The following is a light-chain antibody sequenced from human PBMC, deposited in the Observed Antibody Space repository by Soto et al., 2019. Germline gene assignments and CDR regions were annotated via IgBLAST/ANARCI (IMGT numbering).Light chain of an antibody. CDR2: AAS. Sequence: DIQMTQSPTSLSESVGDRVTITCRASQSISSYLNWYQQKPGKAPKLLIYAASSLQSGVPSRFSGSGSGTDFTLTISSLQPEDFATYYCQQSYSTPWTSGEGTKVDIK. CDR1: QSISSY. V-gene: IGKV1-39*01. CDR3: QQSYSTPWT. J-gene: IGKJ1*01.